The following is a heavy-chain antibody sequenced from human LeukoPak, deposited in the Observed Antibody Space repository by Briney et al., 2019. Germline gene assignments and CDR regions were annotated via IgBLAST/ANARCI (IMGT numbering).Heavy chain of an antibody. CDR1: GFTFSSYG. CDR3: ARVSYGDHYYYYMDV. Sequence: GGSLRLSCAASGFTFSSYGMSWVRQAPGKGLEWVSAISGSGGSTYYADSVKGRFTISRDNSKNTLYLQMNSLRAEDTAVYYCARVSYGDHYYYYMDVWGKGTTVTISS. J-gene: IGHJ6*03. D-gene: IGHD5-18*01. V-gene: IGHV3-23*01. CDR2: ISGSGGST.